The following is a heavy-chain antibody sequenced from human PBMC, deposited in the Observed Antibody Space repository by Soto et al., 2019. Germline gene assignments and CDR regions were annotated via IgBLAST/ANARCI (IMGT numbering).Heavy chain of an antibody. CDR3: FTATTHREIDY. CDR1: GYTFTSYD. Sequence: ASVKVSCKASGYTFTSYDINWVRQATGQGLEWMGWMNPNSGNTGYAQEFQGRVTMTRNTSISTAYMELSSLRTEDTAVYYCFTATTHREIDYWGQGTLVTVSS. J-gene: IGHJ4*02. CDR2: MNPNSGNT. V-gene: IGHV1-8*01. D-gene: IGHD1-7*01.